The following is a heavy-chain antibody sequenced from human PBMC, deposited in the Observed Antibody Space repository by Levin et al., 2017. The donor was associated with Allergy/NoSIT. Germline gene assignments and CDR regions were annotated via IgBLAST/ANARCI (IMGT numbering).Heavy chain of an antibody. D-gene: IGHD6-13*01. Sequence: KISCKAFGGTLSNNAISWVRQAPGQGLEWMGGIIPMFGKATYAQQFQGRVTITADKSTSTAYLQLSGLRSEDTAVYFWARDGDRKGSWPDDACEFWGQGTVVAVSS. CDR2: IIPMFGKA. CDR3: ARDGDRKGSWPDDACEF. CDR1: GGTLSNNA. J-gene: IGHJ3*01. V-gene: IGHV1-69*06.